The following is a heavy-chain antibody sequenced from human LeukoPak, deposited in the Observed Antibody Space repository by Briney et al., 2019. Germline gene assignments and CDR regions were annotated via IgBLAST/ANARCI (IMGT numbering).Heavy chain of an antibody. D-gene: IGHD1-26*01. CDR2: ISYDGSNK. CDR1: GGSFSGYY. Sequence: LSLTCAVYGGSFSGYYWSWVRQAPGKGLEWVAVISYDGSNKYYADSVKGRFTISRDNSKNTLYLQMNSLRAEDTAVYYCAKDVWELRGLYYYYYYGMDVWGQGTTVTVSS. J-gene: IGHJ6*02. V-gene: IGHV3-30*18. CDR3: AKDVWELRGLYYYYYYGMDV.